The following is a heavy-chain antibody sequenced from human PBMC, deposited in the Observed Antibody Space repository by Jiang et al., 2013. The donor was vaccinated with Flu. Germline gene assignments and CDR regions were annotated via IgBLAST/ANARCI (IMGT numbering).Heavy chain of an antibody. D-gene: IGHD6-13*01. CDR3: ARIRAGKQQPIIRDYGMDV. V-gene: IGHV2-70*01. J-gene: IGHJ6*02. CDR1: GFSLSTSGMC. CDR2: IDWDDDK. Sequence: KPTQTLTLTCTFSGFSLSTSGMCVSWIRQPPGKALEWLALIDWDDDKYYSTSLKTRLTISKDTSKNQVVLTMTNMDPVDTATYYCARIRAGKQQPIIRDYGMDVWGQGTTVTVSS.